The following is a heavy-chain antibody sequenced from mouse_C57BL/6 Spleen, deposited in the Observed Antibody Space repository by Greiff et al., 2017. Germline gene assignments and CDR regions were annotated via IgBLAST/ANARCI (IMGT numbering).Heavy chain of an antibody. Sequence: QVQLQQSGPELVKPGASVKISCKASGYAFSSSWMNWVKQRPGKGLEWIGRIYPGDGDTNCNGKFKGKATLTADKSSSTAYMQLSSLTSEDSAVYVCARDGSYYAMDYWGQGTSVTVSS. CDR2: IYPGDGDT. D-gene: IGHD2-3*01. CDR3: ARDGSYYAMDY. J-gene: IGHJ4*01. CDR1: GYAFSSSW. V-gene: IGHV1-82*01.